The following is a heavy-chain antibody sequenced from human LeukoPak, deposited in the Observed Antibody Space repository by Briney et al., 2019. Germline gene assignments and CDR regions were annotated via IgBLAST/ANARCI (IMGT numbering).Heavy chain of an antibody. Sequence: GGSLRLSCAASEFTFSTYWMHWVRQAPGKGLVWVSRINPDGSTASYAGSVEGRFTISRDNAKNTLYLQMNSLRAEDTAVYFCARVAVGEYNFHHWGQGTLVTVSS. CDR1: EFTFSTYW. J-gene: IGHJ4*02. CDR3: ARVAVGEYNFHH. D-gene: IGHD6-19*01. CDR2: INPDGSTA. V-gene: IGHV3-74*01.